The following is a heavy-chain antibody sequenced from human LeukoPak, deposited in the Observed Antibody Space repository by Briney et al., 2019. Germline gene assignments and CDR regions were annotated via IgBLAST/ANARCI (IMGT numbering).Heavy chain of an antibody. J-gene: IGHJ5*02. D-gene: IGHD3-22*01. CDR2: IIPIFGTA. CDR3: ARDGYYDSSGYANP. CDR1: GGTFSSYA. V-gene: IGHV1-69*13. Sequence: SVKVSYKASGGTFSSYAISWVRQAPGQGLEWMGGIIPIFGTANYAQKFQGRVTITADESTSTAYMELSSLRSEDTAVYYCARDGYYDSSGYANPWGQGTLVTVSS.